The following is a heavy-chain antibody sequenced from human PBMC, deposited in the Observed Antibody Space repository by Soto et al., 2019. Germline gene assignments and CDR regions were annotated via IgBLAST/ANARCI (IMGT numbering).Heavy chain of an antibody. Sequence: PRESLKISCKGSGYSFTSYWIGWVRQMPGKGLEWMGIIHPSDFDTRYSPSFQGQVTISADKSISTAYLQWSSLRASDTAMYYCAIHSTGYEDSWGQGTLVTVSS. D-gene: IGHD5-12*01. CDR3: AIHSTGYEDS. CDR1: GYSFTSYW. J-gene: IGHJ5*02. V-gene: IGHV5-51*01. CDR2: IHPSDFDT.